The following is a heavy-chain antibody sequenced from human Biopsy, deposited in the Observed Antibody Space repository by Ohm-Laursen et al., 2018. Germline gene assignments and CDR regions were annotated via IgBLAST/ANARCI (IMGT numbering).Heavy chain of an antibody. D-gene: IGHD3-22*01. Sequence: SLRLSCSASGITVNDHYMSWVRQAPGKGLEWVSSLHDRGVTYYADSVKGRFTISGDNSKNTLYLQMSSLRAEDTAVYYCANWNYYYDSSGPPAFDVWGQGTMVTVSS. V-gene: IGHV3-53*01. CDR1: GITVNDHY. CDR3: ANWNYYYDSSGPPAFDV. CDR2: LHDRGVT. J-gene: IGHJ3*01.